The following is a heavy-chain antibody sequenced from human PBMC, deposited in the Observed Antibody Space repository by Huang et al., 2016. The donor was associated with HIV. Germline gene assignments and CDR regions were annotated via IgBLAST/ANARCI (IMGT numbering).Heavy chain of an antibody. D-gene: IGHD1-1*01. V-gene: IGHV4-34*01. J-gene: IGHJ3*02. CDR3: ARERMMSWLDDHDAFDI. Sequence: QVQLQQWGAGLLKPSETLSLTCAVYGGSFSGYYWSWIRQSPGKGLEGIGESNHSGSTNYTPSLKSRLTISVDTSKNQFSLKLSSVTAADTAVYYCARERMMSWLDDHDAFDIWGQGTMVTVSS. CDR2: SNHSGST. CDR1: GGSFSGYY.